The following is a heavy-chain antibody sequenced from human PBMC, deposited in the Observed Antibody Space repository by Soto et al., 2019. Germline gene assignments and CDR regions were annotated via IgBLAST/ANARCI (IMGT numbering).Heavy chain of an antibody. CDR2: IGPESGAT. J-gene: IGHJ4*02. CDR3: ARVGPLIAAAGPFDY. D-gene: IGHD6-13*01. CDR1: GYTFTGHY. Sequence: ASVKVSCKASGYTFTGHYIHWVRQAPEQGPEWMGEIGPESGATRYAQKFQGRVTMTRDTSISTAYMELSRLRSDDTAVYYCARVGPLIAAAGPFDYWGQGTLVTVSS. V-gene: IGHV1-2*02.